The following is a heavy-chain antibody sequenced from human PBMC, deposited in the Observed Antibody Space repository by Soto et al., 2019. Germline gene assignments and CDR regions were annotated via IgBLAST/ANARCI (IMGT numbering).Heavy chain of an antibody. CDR2: IIPIFGTA. J-gene: IGHJ6*02. D-gene: IGHD2-2*01. Sequence: SVKVSCKASGGTFSSYAISWVRQAPGQGLEWMGGIIPIFGTANYAQKFQGRVTITADESTSTAYMELSSLRSEDTAVYYCASFRTSCSDPAYYYYYGMDVWGQGTTVTVS. V-gene: IGHV1-69*13. CDR3: ASFRTSCSDPAYYYYYGMDV. CDR1: GGTFSSYA.